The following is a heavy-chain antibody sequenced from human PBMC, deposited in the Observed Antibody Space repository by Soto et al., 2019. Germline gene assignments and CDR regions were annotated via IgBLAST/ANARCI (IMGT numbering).Heavy chain of an antibody. J-gene: IGHJ5*02. CDR1: GGSFSGYY. CDR3: ARGSKVFRMAAAGTKWFEP. Sequence: SETLSLTCAVYGGSFSGYYWSCIRQPPGKGLEWIGEINHSGSTNYNPSLKSRVTISVDTSKNQCSLKLSPVTAADRAVYYCARGSKVFRMAAAGTKWFEPWGQGTMLTVSS. D-gene: IGHD6-13*01. V-gene: IGHV4-34*01. CDR2: INHSGST.